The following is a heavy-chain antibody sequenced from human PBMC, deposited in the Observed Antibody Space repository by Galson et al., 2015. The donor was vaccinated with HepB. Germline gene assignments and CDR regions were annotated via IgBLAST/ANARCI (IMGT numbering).Heavy chain of an antibody. CDR1: GYSFTNYW. D-gene: IGHD4-17*01. J-gene: IGHJ4*02. CDR2: VYPGDSNT. V-gene: IGHV5-51*01. Sequence: QSGAEVNKPGESLKISCKGSGYSFTNYWIGWVRQMPGKGLEWMGIVYPGDSNTRYSPSFQGQVTISADKSISTAYLQWSSLKASDTATYYCARQTYGDYTPIDYWGQGTLVTVSS. CDR3: ARQTYGDYTPIDY.